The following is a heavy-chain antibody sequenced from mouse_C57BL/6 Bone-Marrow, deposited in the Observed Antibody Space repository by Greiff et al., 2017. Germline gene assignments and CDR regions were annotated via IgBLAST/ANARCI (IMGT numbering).Heavy chain of an antibody. D-gene: IGHD2-2*01. V-gene: IGHV5-4*01. CDR2: ISDGGSYT. Sequence: EVKVVESGGGLVKPGGSLKLSCAASGFTFSSYAMSWVRQTPEKRLEWVATISDGGSYTYYPDNVKGRFTISRDNAKNNLYLQMSHLKSEDTAMYYCARDPGVLLWLRRNYFDAWGTGTTLTVSS. J-gene: IGHJ2*01. CDR3: ARDPGVLLWLRRNYFDA. CDR1: GFTFSSYA.